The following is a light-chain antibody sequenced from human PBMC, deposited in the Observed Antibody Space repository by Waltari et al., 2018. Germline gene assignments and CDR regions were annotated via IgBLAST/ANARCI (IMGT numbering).Light chain of an antibody. CDR3: QQYNDWPPLT. Sequence: EIVMTQSPATLSVSPGERATLSCRASQSVSSNLAWYQQKPGQAPRLLIYCASSRATGIPARFFGGGSGTEYTRTISSRQSEDFAVFYCQQYNDWPPLTFGQGTKVEI. V-gene: IGKV3-15*01. CDR1: QSVSSN. J-gene: IGKJ1*01. CDR2: CAS.